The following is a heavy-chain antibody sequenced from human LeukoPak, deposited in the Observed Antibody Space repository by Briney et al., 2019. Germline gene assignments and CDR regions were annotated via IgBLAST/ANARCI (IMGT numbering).Heavy chain of an antibody. CDR1: GFTVSSNY. V-gene: IGHV3-53*01. CDR3: AKESGSGAYYDSNWFDS. CDR2: IYSGGST. D-gene: IGHD3-22*01. Sequence: GGSLRLSCAASGFTVSSNYMSWVRQAPGKGLEWVSVIYSGGSTYYADSVKGRFTVSRDNSKSTLYLQMNSLRAEDTAVYYCAKESGSGAYYDSNWFDSWGQGILVTVSS. J-gene: IGHJ5*01.